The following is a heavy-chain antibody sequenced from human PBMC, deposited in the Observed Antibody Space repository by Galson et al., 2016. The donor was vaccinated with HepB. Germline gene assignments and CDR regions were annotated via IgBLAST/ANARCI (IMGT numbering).Heavy chain of an antibody. D-gene: IGHD2-2*01. CDR1: GASITSSNW. CDR2: IYHTATT. J-gene: IGHJ4*02. V-gene: IGHV4-4*02. Sequence: SETLSLTCDVSGASITSSNWWTWVRQAPGKGLEWIGEIYHTATTNNNPSLLRRFTLSIDTSSNHFSLNLNSVTAADTAVYYCARASVIPGARMFLDSWGQGILVTVSS. CDR3: ARASVIPGARMFLDS.